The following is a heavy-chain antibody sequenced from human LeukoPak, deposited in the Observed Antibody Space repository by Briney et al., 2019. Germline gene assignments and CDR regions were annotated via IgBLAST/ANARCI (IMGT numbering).Heavy chain of an antibody. J-gene: IGHJ5*02. CDR1: GGSISSYY. D-gene: IGHD3-9*01. Sequence: SETLSLTFTVSGGSISSYYWSWIRQPPGKGLEWIGYIYYSGSTNYNPSLKSRVTISVDTSKNQFSLKLSSVTAADTAVYYCARFYYDILTGPNWFDPWGQGTLVTVSS. CDR2: IYYSGST. V-gene: IGHV4-59*01. CDR3: ARFYYDILTGPNWFDP.